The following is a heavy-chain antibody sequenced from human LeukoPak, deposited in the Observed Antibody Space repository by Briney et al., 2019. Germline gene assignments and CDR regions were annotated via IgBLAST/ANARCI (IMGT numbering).Heavy chain of an antibody. CDR1: GFTFSSYA. Sequence: PGGSLRLSCAASGFTFSSYAMSWVRQAPGKGLEWVSAISGSGGSTYYADSVKGRFTISRDNSKNTLYLQMNSLRAEDTAVYYCAKDGSWIQLWLPNYWGQGTPVTVSS. CDR3: AKDGSWIQLWLPNY. D-gene: IGHD5-18*01. V-gene: IGHV3-23*01. J-gene: IGHJ4*02. CDR2: ISGSGGST.